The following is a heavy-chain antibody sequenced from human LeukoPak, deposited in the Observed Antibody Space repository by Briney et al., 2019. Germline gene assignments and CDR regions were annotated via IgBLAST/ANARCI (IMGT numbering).Heavy chain of an antibody. V-gene: IGHV1-18*01. Sequence: ASVKVSCKASGYTFTSTGFCWVRQAPGQGLEWMGWVSAYNGNTNYAQKFRGRVTMTTDTSTNTAYMELRSLRSDDTAVYFCARDAPRWRNAFDFCGQGTLVTVSS. J-gene: IGHJ3*01. CDR2: VSAYNGNT. CDR1: GYTFTSTG. D-gene: IGHD4-23*01. CDR3: ARDAPRWRNAFDF.